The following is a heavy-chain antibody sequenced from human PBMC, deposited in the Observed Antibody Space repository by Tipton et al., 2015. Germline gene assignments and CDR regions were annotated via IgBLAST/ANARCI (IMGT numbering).Heavy chain of an antibody. CDR3: AKVGVATITRWLDP. CDR1: GFAFSSYA. V-gene: IGHV3-23*01. J-gene: IGHJ5*02. D-gene: IGHD5-12*01. CDR2: ISGSGGTT. Sequence: SLRLSCAASGFAFSSYAMNWVRQAPGKGLEWVSSISGSGGTTYYADSVKGRFTISRDNSKNTLYLHMNSLRAEDTAVYYCAKVGVATITRWLDPWGQGTLVTVSS.